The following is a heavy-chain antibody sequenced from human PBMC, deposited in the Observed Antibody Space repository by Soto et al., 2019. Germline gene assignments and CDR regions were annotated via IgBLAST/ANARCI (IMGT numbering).Heavy chain of an antibody. CDR3: ARLHCGSPNCVPFDP. CDR2: IYYSGTS. D-gene: IGHD2-2*01. Sequence: QLQLQESGPGLVKPSETLSLTCTVSGGSISDDTYYWGWIRQPPGKGLEWIGSIYYSGTSSYNPPLTSRVPSSFDTSMKQLSLTMTSVTAADTAVYYCARLHCGSPNCVPFDPWGPGTLVIVSS. V-gene: IGHV4-39*01. J-gene: IGHJ5*02. CDR1: GGSISDDTYY.